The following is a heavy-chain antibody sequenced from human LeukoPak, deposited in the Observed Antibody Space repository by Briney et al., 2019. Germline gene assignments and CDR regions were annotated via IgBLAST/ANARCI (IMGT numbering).Heavy chain of an antibody. V-gene: IGHV3-21*01. CDR1: GFTLSSYS. CDR2: ISSSSSYI. D-gene: IGHD6-13*01. J-gene: IGHJ6*03. CDR3: ARDQTAAAGYYYYYYMDV. Sequence: TGGSLRLSCAASGFTLSSYSMNWVRQAPGKGLEWVSSISSSSSYIYYADSVKGRFTISRDNAKNSLYLQMNSLRAEDTAVYYCARDQTAAAGYYYYYYMDVWGKGTTVTVSS.